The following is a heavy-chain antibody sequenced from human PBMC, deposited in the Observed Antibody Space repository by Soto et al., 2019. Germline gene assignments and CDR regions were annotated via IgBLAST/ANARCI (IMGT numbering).Heavy chain of an antibody. J-gene: IGHJ4*02. Sequence: QVQLQESGPGLVKPSGTLSLSCAVSGGSISSSHWWTWVRQPPGKGLEWIGEIYHSGSTNYNPALKSRVTASVDTSRKPLPLNLSSVTAADTAVYYCASSGGGEDYWGQGILVTFSS. V-gene: IGHV4-4*02. CDR3: ASSGGGEDY. CDR2: IYHSGST. CDR1: GGSISSSHW. D-gene: IGHD3-16*01.